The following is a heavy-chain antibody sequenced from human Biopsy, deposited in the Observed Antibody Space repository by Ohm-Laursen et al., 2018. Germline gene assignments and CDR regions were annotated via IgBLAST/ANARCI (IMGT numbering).Heavy chain of an antibody. CDR3: TTDRTGRALFDN. V-gene: IGHV1-18*01. CDR2: INGYSIST. D-gene: IGHD3/OR15-3a*01. J-gene: IGHJ4*02. Sequence: SVKVSCNASGHTLTNPDISWVRQAPGQGLEWLGWINGYSISTNYAPKFQGRIIMTTDTSTSTVYMELRSLRSDDTAMYYCTTDRTGRALFDNWGQGSLVTVSS. CDR1: GHTLTNPD.